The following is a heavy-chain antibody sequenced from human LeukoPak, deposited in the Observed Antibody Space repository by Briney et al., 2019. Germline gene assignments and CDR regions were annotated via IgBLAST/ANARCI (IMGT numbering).Heavy chain of an antibody. D-gene: IGHD4-23*01. J-gene: IGHJ4*02. CDR2: ISTSGSS. V-gene: IGHV4-61*09. Sequence: PSETLSLTCTVSGGSMSSGNYYYWSWIRQPAGKGLDWIGHISTSGSSNYNPSLKSRVTISVDTSKNQFSLKLSSVTAADTAVYYCARGSPTGGNSYWGQGTLVTVSS. CDR3: ARGSPTGGNSY. CDR1: GGSMSSGNYYY.